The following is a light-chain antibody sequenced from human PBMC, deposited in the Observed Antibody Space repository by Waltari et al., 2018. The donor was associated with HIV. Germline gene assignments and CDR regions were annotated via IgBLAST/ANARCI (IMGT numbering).Light chain of an antibody. CDR1: SSDVGAYNY. CDR3: ASHAGSKDV. Sequence: QSALTQPPSASGSPGQSVTISCTGTSSDVGAYNYVSWFQQHPGKAPKLMIYDVPKRPSGVPDRFSGSKSGNTASLTVSGLQAEDEADYYCASHAGSKDVFGGGTRLTVL. J-gene: IGLJ2*01. CDR2: DVP. V-gene: IGLV2-8*01.